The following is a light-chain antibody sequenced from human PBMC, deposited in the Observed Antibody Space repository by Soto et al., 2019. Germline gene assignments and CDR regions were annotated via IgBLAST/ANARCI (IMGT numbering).Light chain of an antibody. V-gene: IGKV1-16*01. Sequence: DIQMTQSPSSLSASVGDRVTITCRASQGIRDYLAWFQQKPGKAPKSLIYAASSLRSGVPSRFSGSGSGTEYTLTINSLQPEDSGTYYCQHPKWAFGQGTTVEI. CDR2: AAS. CDR3: QHPKWA. CDR1: QGIRDY. J-gene: IGKJ1*01.